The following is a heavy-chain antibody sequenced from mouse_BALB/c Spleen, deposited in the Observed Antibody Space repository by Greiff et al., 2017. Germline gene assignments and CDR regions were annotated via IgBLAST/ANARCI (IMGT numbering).Heavy chain of an antibody. J-gene: IGHJ4*01. CDR1: GYSITSGYY. CDR2: ISYDGSN. V-gene: IGHV3-6*02. Sequence: EVKLVESGPGLVKPSQSLSLTCSVTGYSITSGYYWYWIRQFPGNKLEWMGYISYDGSNNYNPSLKNRISITRDTSKNQFFLKLNSVTTEDAATSYCAKRRGGGNQAMDYWGQGTSVTVSS. CDR3: AKRRGGGNQAMDY.